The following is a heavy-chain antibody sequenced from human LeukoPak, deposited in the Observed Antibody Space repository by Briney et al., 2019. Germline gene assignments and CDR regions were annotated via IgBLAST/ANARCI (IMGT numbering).Heavy chain of an antibody. CDR1: GFTFSDYY. Sequence: GGSLRLSCAASGFTFSDYYMSWIRQAPGKGLEWVSYISSSGSTIYYADSVKGRFTISRDNAKNSLYLQMNSLRAEDTAVYYCARFCKGTTVTTYYYYYYMDVWGKGTTVTVSS. J-gene: IGHJ6*03. V-gene: IGHV3-11*04. CDR3: ARFCKGTTVTTYYYYYYMDV. D-gene: IGHD4-11*01. CDR2: ISSSGSTI.